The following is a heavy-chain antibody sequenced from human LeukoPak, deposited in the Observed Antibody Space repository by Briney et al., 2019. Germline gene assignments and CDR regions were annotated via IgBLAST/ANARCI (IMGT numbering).Heavy chain of an antibody. CDR2: IYSGGST. Sequence: GGSLRLSCAASGFTVSSNYMSWVRQAPGKGPEWVSVIYSGGSTYYADSVKGRFTISRDNSKNTLYLQMNSLRAEDTAVYYCARWYDSSGYRSYYYYYMDVWGKGTTVTVSS. J-gene: IGHJ6*03. D-gene: IGHD3-22*01. CDR1: GFTVSSNY. V-gene: IGHV3-53*01. CDR3: ARWYDSSGYRSYYYYYMDV.